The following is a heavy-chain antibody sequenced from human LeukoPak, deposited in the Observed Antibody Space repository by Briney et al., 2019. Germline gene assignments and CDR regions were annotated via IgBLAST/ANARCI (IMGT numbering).Heavy chain of an antibody. CDR3: ARGIRGREKANAVLYYFDH. V-gene: IGHV1-8*01. D-gene: IGHD4/OR15-4a*01. J-gene: IGHJ4*02. CDR2: MNPNSGNT. CDR1: GYTFTSYD. Sequence: ASVKVSCKASGYTFTSYDINWVRQATGQGLEWMGWMNPNSGNTGYAQKFQGRVTMTRNTSISTAYMELSSLRSEDTAVYYCARGIRGREKANAVLYYFDHWGQGTLVTVSS.